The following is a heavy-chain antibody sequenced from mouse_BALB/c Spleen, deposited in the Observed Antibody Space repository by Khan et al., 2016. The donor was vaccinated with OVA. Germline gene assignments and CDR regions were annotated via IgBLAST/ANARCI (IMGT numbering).Heavy chain of an antibody. Sequence: EVELMESGGGLVKPGGSLKLSCEASGFTFSDYYMYWVRQTPEKRLEWVATISDGGNYTYYPDSVKGRFTISRDDVKNNLYLRMSSLKSEDTAMYYCTRGYYGDPFAYWGQGTLVTVSA. CDR3: TRGYYGDPFAY. V-gene: IGHV5-4*02. J-gene: IGHJ3*01. CDR1: GFTFSDYY. D-gene: IGHD2-13*01. CDR2: ISDGGNYT.